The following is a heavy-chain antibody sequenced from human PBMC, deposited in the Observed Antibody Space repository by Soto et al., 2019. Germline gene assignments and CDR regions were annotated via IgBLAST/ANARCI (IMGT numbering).Heavy chain of an antibody. J-gene: IGHJ4*02. CDR1: GFTFSDHY. CDR3: ASSHSSSSGTFDY. V-gene: IGHV3-72*01. CDR2: TRNKANSYTT. Sequence: GGSLRLSCAASGFTFSDHYMDWVRQAPGKGLEWVGRTRNKANSYTTEYAASVKGRFTISRDDSKNSLYLQMNSLKTEDTAVYYCASSHSSSSGTFDYWGQGTLVTVSS. D-gene: IGHD6-6*01.